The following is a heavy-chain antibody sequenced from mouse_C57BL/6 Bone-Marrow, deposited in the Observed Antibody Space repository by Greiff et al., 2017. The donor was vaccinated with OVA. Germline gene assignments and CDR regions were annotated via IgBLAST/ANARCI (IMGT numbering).Heavy chain of an antibody. Sequence: EVKVVESGGGLVQPGGSLKLSCAASGFTFSDYGMAWVRQAPRKGPEWVAFISNLAYSIYYADTVTGRFTISRENAKNTLYLEMSSLRSEDTAMYYCARHGGLRGVYYWGQGTSVTVSS. V-gene: IGHV5-15*01. CDR1: GFTFSDYG. CDR2: ISNLAYSI. CDR3: ARHGGLRGVYY. J-gene: IGHJ4*01. D-gene: IGHD2-2*01.